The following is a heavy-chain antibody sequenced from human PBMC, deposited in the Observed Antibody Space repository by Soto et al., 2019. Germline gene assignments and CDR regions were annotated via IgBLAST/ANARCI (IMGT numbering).Heavy chain of an antibody. Sequence: PSETLSLTCTVSSGSISSTSYYWGWIRQDPVKGLEWIGSIHYSGSIYYNPSLKSRVTISVDTSKNQFSLKLSSVTAADTAVYYCARTQFRQGGFDYWGQGTLVTVSS. CDR3: ARTQFRQGGFDY. D-gene: IGHD3-16*01. CDR1: SGSISSTSYY. CDR2: IHYSGSI. V-gene: IGHV4-39*07. J-gene: IGHJ4*02.